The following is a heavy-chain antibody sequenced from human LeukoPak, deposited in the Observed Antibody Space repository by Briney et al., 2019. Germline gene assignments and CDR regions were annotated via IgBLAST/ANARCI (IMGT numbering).Heavy chain of an antibody. CDR1: GYTFTSYA. J-gene: IGHJ4*02. V-gene: IGHV1-69*05. CDR3: ARRAAGLTPFFDY. Sequence: SVKASCKASGYTFTSYAMNWVRQAPGQGLEWMGGIIPIFGTANYAQKFQGRVTITTDESTSTAYMELSSLRSEDTAVYYCARRAAGLTPFFDYWGQGTLVTVSS. CDR2: IIPIFGTA. D-gene: IGHD6-13*01.